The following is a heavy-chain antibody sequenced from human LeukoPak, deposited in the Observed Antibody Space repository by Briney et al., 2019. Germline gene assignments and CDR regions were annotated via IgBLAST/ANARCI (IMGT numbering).Heavy chain of an antibody. J-gene: IGHJ3*02. CDR3: ARDETEMDTTADAFDI. V-gene: IGHV3-30-3*01. CDR2: ISYDGSNK. CDR1: GFTFSSYA. D-gene: IGHD5-24*01. Sequence: GGSLRLSCAASGFTFSSYAMHWVRQAPGKGLEWVAVISYDGSNKYYADSVKGRFTISRDNSKNTLYLQMNSLRAEDTAVYYCARDETEMDTTADAFDIWGQGTMVTVSS.